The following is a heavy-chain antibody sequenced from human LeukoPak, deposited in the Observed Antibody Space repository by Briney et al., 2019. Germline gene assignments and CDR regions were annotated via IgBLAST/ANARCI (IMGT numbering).Heavy chain of an antibody. CDR1: GFTFSSYA. Sequence: PGGSLRLSCAASGFTFSSYAMSWVRQAPGKGLEWVSAISGSGGSTYYADSVKGRFTISRDNSKNTLYLQMNSLRAEDTALYYCAKGQQLAYYYYGMDVWGQGTTVTVSS. V-gene: IGHV3-23*01. CDR2: ISGSGGST. D-gene: IGHD6-13*01. CDR3: AKGQQLAYYYYGMDV. J-gene: IGHJ6*02.